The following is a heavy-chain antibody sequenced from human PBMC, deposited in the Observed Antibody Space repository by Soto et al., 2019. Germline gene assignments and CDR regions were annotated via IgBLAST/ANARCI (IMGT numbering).Heavy chain of an antibody. V-gene: IGHV1-69*13. Sequence: GASVKVSCKASGGTFSSYAISWVRQAPGQGLEWMGGSIPIFGTAHYAQKFQGRVTITADEPTNTDFMELISLKCEDTAVFYCARGYCSGGNCYSGMDVWGQGTMVTVSS. CDR2: SIPIFGTA. D-gene: IGHD2-15*01. J-gene: IGHJ6*02. CDR3: ARGYCSGGNCYSGMDV. CDR1: GGTFSSYA.